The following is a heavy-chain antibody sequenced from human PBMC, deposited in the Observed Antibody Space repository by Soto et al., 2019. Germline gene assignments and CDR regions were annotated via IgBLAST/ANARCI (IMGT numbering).Heavy chain of an antibody. CDR2: ISGSGDST. CDR3: AKRGSGSYFDY. Sequence: EVQLLESGGGLVQPGGSLRLSCAASGFTFSNYAMRWVRQAPGKGLEWVSAISGSGDSTYYADSVKGRFTISRDNSKNTLYLQMNSLRAEGAAVSYCAKRGSGSYFDYWGQGTLVTVSS. CDR1: GFTFSNYA. V-gene: IGHV3-23*01. J-gene: IGHJ4*02. D-gene: IGHD3-10*01.